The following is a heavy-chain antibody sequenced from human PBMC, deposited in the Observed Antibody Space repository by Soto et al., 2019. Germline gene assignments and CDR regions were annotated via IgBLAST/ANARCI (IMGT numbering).Heavy chain of an antibody. CDR1: GFTFSSYG. Sequence: QVQLVESGGGVVQPGRSLRLSCAASGFTFSSYGMHWVRQVPGKGLEWVAVISYDGSNKYYADSVKGRFTISRVNSKNTLYLQMNSLRAEDTAVYYCAKDQRIVVVVAALDYWGQGTLVTVSS. V-gene: IGHV3-30*18. CDR3: AKDQRIVVVVAALDY. D-gene: IGHD2-15*01. CDR2: ISYDGSNK. J-gene: IGHJ4*02.